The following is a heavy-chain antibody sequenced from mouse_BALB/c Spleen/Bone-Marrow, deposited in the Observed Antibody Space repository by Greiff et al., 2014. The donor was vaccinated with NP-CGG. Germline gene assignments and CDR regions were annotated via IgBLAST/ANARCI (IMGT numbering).Heavy chain of an antibody. CDR1: GYTFTNYW. CDR3: ARGVVYYYAMDH. V-gene: IGHV1-69*02. CDR2: IDPSDSYS. Sequence: QVQLQQSGAELVKPGASVKLSCKASGYTFTNYWMHWVKQRPGQGLEWIGEIDPSDSYSNYNQNFKGKATLTVDKSSSTAYMQLTSLTSEDSAVYYCARGVVYYYAMDHWGQGTSVTVSS. J-gene: IGHJ4*01.